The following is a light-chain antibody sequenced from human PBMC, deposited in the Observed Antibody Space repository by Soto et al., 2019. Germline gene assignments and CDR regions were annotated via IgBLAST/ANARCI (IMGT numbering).Light chain of an antibody. V-gene: IGKV3-15*01. J-gene: IGKJ1*01. Sequence: EIVMTQSPATLSVSPGERATLSCRANQSVTSNFAWYQQKPGQAPRLLIYDASTRATGIPARFSGSGSGTEFTLTISSLQSEDFAVYYCQQYNNWPPWTFGRGTKVEIK. CDR2: DAS. CDR3: QQYNNWPPWT. CDR1: QSVTSN.